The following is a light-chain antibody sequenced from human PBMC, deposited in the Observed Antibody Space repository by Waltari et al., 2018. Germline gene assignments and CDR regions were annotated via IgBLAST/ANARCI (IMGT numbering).Light chain of an antibody. Sequence: HQLPRAAPNLRVCGSSNRPSGVPYRVSGSKSGTSASLAITGLQAEDEADYYCQSFDSSLSVVFGGGTKLTVV. CDR3: QSFDSSLSVV. CDR2: GSS. J-gene: IGLJ2*01. V-gene: IGLV1-40*01.